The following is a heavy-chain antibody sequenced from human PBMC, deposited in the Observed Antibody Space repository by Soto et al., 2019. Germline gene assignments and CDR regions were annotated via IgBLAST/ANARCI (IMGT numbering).Heavy chain of an antibody. V-gene: IGHV3-73*01. J-gene: IGHJ4*02. Sequence: GGSLRLSCAASGFTFSGSAMHWVRQASGKGLEWVGRIRSKANSYATAYAASVKGRFTISRDDSKNTAYLQMNSLKTEDTAVYYCTRLRVLVAHESSYFDYWGQGTLVTVYS. CDR3: TRLRVLVAHESSYFDY. CDR2: IRSKANSYAT. CDR1: GFTFSGSA. D-gene: IGHD2-15*01.